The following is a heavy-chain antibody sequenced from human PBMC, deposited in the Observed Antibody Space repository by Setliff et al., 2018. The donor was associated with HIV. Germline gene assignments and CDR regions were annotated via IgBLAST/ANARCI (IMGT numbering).Heavy chain of an antibody. V-gene: IGHV4-59*01. D-gene: IGHD2-15*01. CDR1: GGSISPYY. Sequence: PSETLSLTCTVSGGSISPYYWSWIRQPPGKGLEWIAWISDRGTTNYNPSLKSRATLSVDTSKNQFSLSLTSVTGADTAVYYCARGGASSKYLDPWGQGTLVTVSS. CDR3: ARGGASSKYLDP. CDR2: ISDRGTT. J-gene: IGHJ5*02.